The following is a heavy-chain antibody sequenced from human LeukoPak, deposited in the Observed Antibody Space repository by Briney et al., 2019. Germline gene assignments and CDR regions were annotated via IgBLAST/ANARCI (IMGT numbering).Heavy chain of an antibody. Sequence: PGASLRLSCAASGFTFSNFAMSWVRQAPGKGLEWLSVISEGGGRTYYADSVKGRFTISRDNSKNTLYLQMNSLRAEDTAVYYCTKDRRGNWNYVGAFDIWGQGTVVTVSS. J-gene: IGHJ3*02. CDR3: TKDRRGNWNYVGAFDI. V-gene: IGHV3-23*01. D-gene: IGHD1-7*01. CDR1: GFTFSNFA. CDR2: ISEGGGRT.